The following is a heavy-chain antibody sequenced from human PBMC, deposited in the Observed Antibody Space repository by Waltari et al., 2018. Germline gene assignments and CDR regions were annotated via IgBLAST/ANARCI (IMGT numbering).Heavy chain of an antibody. CDR2: IYANGGSK. V-gene: IGHV3-23*01. D-gene: IGHD6-25*01. Sequence: DAQLLESGGDLIQPGGSLRLSCTVSKFTFSDFVMSWVRQAPGKGLEWVSLIYANGGSKFYAGSVKGRFTISRDNLKNTVYLQMTSLRVEDTAIYYCVKAQGEQRLAPSSIGSWGQGTLVTVSS. J-gene: IGHJ4*02. CDR1: KFTFSDFV. CDR3: VKAQGEQRLAPSSIGS.